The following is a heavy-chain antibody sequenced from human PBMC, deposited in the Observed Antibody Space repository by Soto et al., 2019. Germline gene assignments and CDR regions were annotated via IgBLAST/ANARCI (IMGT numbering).Heavy chain of an antibody. CDR1: GFTFGAYT. V-gene: IGHV3-30-3*01. Sequence: QVQLVESGGGVVQPGRSLRLSCAASGFTFGAYTMHWVRQPPGKGLEWLAVISYDGNNERYTDPVRGRFTVSRDNSKSTLYLQMNRLKSEDTAVYYCARDGYSGRSDGFDIWGQGTMVTVSS. J-gene: IGHJ3*02. D-gene: IGHD1-26*01. CDR3: ARDGYSGRSDGFDI. CDR2: ISYDGNNE.